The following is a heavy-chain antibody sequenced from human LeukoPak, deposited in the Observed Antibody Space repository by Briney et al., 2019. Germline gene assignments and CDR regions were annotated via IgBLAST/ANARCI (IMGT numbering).Heavy chain of an antibody. CDR1: GYTFTGYY. CDR3: ARGGFSAAAYFDY. CDR2: INPNSGGT. J-gene: IGHJ4*01. V-gene: IGHV1-2*04. Sequence: ASVKVSCKASGYTFTGYYMHWVRQAPGPGLEWVGWINPNSGGTNYAQKFQGWVTMTSDTSISTAYMELSRLRSDDTAVYYCARGGFSAAAYFDYWGQGTLVTVSS. D-gene: IGHD3-10*01.